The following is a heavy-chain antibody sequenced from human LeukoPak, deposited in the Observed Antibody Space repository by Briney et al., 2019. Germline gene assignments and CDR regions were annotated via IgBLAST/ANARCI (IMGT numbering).Heavy chain of an antibody. V-gene: IGHV4-39*01. CDR1: GASISNSRDY. Sequence: SETLSLSCTVSGASISNSRDYWGWIRQPPGKGLEWIGSIFSSGSTYYNPSRKSRAAISVDSSKNQFSLKLSSVTAADTAFYYCARHVEIAVAGPIEYWGQGTLVPVSS. CDR2: IFSSGST. CDR3: ARHVEIAVAGPIEY. J-gene: IGHJ4*02. D-gene: IGHD6-19*01.